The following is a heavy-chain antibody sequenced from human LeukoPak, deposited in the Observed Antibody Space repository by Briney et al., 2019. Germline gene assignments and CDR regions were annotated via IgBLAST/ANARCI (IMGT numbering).Heavy chain of an antibody. V-gene: IGHV3-21*01. D-gene: IGHD6-19*01. Sequence: GGSLRLSCAASGFTFSSYSMNWVRQAPGKGLEGVASISSSSGYIYYADSVRGRFTISRDNAKNSLYLQMNSLRAEDTAVYYCARDIAVAGIRGDYWGQGTLVTVSS. CDR3: ARDIAVAGIRGDY. J-gene: IGHJ4*02. CDR2: ISSSSGYI. CDR1: GFTFSSYS.